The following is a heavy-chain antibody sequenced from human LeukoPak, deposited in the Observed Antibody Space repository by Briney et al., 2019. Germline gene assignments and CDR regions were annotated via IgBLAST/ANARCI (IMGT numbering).Heavy chain of an antibody. J-gene: IGHJ4*02. CDR2: INWNGGST. CDR1: GFTFDDYG. Sequence: PGGSLRLSCAASGFTFDDYGMSWVRQAPGKGLEWVSGINWNGGSTGYADSVKGRFTISRDNAKNSLYMKMNSLRAEDPALYSCARGAQPRITEYSRSSPPGVDYWGQGTPVTVSS. D-gene: IGHD6-6*01. V-gene: IGHV3-20*04. CDR3: ARGAQPRITEYSRSSPPGVDY.